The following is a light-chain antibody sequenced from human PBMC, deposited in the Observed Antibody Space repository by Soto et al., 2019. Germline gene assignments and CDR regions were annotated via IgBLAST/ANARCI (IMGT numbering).Light chain of an antibody. V-gene: IGKV1-5*03. J-gene: IGKJ3*01. CDR1: QIISTW. Sequence: DIQLTQSPSSLSASVGDRVTITCRASQIISTWLAWYQQKSGEAPKLLIYRASNLVSGVRSRFSGSGSGTEFTLTISGLQPDDFSIYYCQHYETYSGTFGPGTKVDL. CDR3: QHYETYSGT. CDR2: RAS.